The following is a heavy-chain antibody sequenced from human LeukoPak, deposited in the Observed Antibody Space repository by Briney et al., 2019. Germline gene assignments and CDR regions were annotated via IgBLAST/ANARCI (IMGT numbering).Heavy chain of an antibody. Sequence: GGSLRLSCAASGFSYSDYYMSWIRQTPGKGLAWVAYISGSGTTIYYADSVNGRFTISRDNARKSLSLQMNSLTAEDTAQYYCVRVRIAEVGYYYFDHWGQGTLVTVSS. CDR2: ISGSGTTI. CDR3: VRVRIAEVGYYYFDH. CDR1: GFSYSDYY. D-gene: IGHD6-13*01. J-gene: IGHJ4*02. V-gene: IGHV3-11*01.